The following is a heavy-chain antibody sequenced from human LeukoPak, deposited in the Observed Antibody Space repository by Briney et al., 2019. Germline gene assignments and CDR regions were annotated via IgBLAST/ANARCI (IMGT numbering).Heavy chain of an antibody. Sequence: PGGSLRLSCAASGFTFSSYGMHWVRQAPGKGLEWVAVISYDGSNKYYADSVKGRFTISRDNSKNTLYLQMNSLGAEDTAVYYCAREKLDTRGYVDYWGQGTLVTVSS. V-gene: IGHV3-30*03. CDR3: AREKLDTRGYVDY. J-gene: IGHJ4*02. CDR1: GFTFSSYG. CDR2: ISYDGSNK. D-gene: IGHD3-22*01.